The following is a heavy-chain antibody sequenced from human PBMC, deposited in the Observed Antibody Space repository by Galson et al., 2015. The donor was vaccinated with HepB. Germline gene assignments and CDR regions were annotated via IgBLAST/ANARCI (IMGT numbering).Heavy chain of an antibody. J-gene: IGHJ5*02. V-gene: IGHV4-39*07. CDR2: IYYSGST. CDR1: GGSISSSSYY. CDR3: AREGGSYFGWFDP. Sequence: SETLSLTCTVSGGSISSSSYYWGWIRQPPGKGLEWIGSIYYSGSTYYNPSLKSRVTISVDTSKNQFSLKLSSVTAADTAVYYCAREGGSYFGWFDPWGQGTLVTVSS. D-gene: IGHD1-26*01.